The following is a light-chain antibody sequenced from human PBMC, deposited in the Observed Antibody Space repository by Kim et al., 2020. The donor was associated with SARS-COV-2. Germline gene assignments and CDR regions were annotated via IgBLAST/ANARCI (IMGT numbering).Light chain of an antibody. Sequence: GQSITVSCTGTSSAIGGNDFVSWYKQRPGKAPKLMIYDVPKRPSGVSNRFSGSKSGNTASLSISGLQAEDEADYYCTSYTITSTYVFGSGTKVTVL. V-gene: IGLV2-14*04. CDR2: DVP. CDR3: TSYTITSTYV. J-gene: IGLJ1*01. CDR1: SSAIGGNDF.